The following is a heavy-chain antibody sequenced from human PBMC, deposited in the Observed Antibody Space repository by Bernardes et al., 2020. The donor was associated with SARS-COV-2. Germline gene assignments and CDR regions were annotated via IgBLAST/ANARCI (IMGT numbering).Heavy chain of an antibody. CDR2: IYSGGST. D-gene: IGHD4-17*01. CDR1: GFTVSSNY. V-gene: IGHV3-53*01. J-gene: IGHJ4*02. CDR3: ARDYGAWYFDY. Sequence: GGSLRLSCAASGFTVSSNYMSWVRQSPGKGLEWVSVIYSGGSTCYADSVRGRFTISRDDSKNTLSLQMNSLRADDTAIYYCARDYGAWYFDYWGQGTLVSVSS.